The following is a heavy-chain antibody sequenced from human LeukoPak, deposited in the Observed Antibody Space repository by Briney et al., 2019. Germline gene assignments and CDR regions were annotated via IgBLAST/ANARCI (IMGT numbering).Heavy chain of an antibody. D-gene: IGHD7-27*01. J-gene: IGHJ4*02. V-gene: IGHV3-48*03. CDR3: ARVLITGVDY. CDR1: GFTFSGYE. CDR2: ISSSGSTI. Sequence: AGGSLRLSCAASGFTFSGYEMNWVRQAPGKGLEWVSYISSSGSTIYYADSVKGRFTISRDNAKNSLYLQMNSLRAEDTAVYYCARVLITGVDYWGQGTLVTVSS.